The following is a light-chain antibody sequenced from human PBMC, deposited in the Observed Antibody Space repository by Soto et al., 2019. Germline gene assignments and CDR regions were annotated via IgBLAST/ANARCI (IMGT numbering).Light chain of an antibody. V-gene: IGLV2-23*01. CDR3: CSYARSSTYV. J-gene: IGLJ1*01. CDR1: SGDVGGYNL. Sequence: QSALTQPASVSGSPGQSITISCTGTSGDVGGYNLVSWYQHHPGKAPKLMIYEGSKRPSGVSNRFSGSKSGSTASLTISGLQAEDEADYYCCSYARSSTYVFGTGTKLTVL. CDR2: EGS.